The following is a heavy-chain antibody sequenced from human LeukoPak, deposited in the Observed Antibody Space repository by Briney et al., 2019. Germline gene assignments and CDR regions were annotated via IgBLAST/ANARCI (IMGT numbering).Heavy chain of an antibody. V-gene: IGHV1-18*01. J-gene: IGHJ5*02. CDR3: ARESPGLRNWFDP. CDR1: GYTLTELS. D-gene: IGHD1-14*01. CDR2: ISAYNGNT. Sequence: ASVKVSCKVSGYTLTELSMHWVRQAPGQGLEWMGWISAYNGNTNYAQKLQGRVTMTTDTSTSTAYMELRSLRSDDTAVYYCARESPGLRNWFDPWGQGTLVTVSS.